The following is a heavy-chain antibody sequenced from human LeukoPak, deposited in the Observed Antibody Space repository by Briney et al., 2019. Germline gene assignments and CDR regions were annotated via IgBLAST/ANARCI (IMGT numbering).Heavy chain of an antibody. CDR3: AELGITMIGGV. CDR2: INSDARST. V-gene: IGHV3-74*01. Sequence: GGSLRLSCAASGFTFSNYWMHWVRQAPGKGLVWVSRINSDARSTSYADSVKGRFTISRDNAKNSLYLQMNSLRAEDTAVYYCAELGITMIGGVWGKGTTVTISS. CDR1: GFTFSNYW. D-gene: IGHD3-10*02. J-gene: IGHJ6*04.